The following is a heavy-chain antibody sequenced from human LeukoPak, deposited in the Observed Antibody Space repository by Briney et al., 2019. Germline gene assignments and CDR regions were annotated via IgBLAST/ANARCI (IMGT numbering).Heavy chain of an antibody. CDR1: GGTFSSYA. J-gene: IGHJ4*02. CDR3: ARDSSIAAAGTSDY. D-gene: IGHD6-13*01. CDR2: IIPVFGTT. V-gene: IGHV1-69*06. Sequence: GASVKVSCKASGGTFSSYAVSWVRLTPGQGLEWLGGIIPVFGTTTYAQKFQAKVTITADKSTSTAYMELSSLRSDDTAVYYCARDSSIAAAGTSDYWGQGTLVTVSP.